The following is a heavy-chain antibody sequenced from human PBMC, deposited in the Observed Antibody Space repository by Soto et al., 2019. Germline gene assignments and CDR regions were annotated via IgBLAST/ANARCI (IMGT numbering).Heavy chain of an antibody. CDR2: INHSGST. J-gene: IGHJ4*02. CDR3: ARGFHRYYDMLPGYYRY. CDR1: GGSFSGYY. V-gene: IGHV4-34*01. Sequence: QVQLQQWGAGLLKPSETLSLTCAVYGGSFSGYYWSWIRKPPGKGMEWIGEINHSGSTNYNPSLKSRGPISVATAKTQFSLKLSSVTAADTAVYYCARGFHRYYDMLPGYYRYWGQGTLVTVSS. D-gene: IGHD3-9*01.